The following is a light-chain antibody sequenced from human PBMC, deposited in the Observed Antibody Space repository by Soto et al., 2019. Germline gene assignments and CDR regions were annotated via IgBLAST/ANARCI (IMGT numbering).Light chain of an antibody. CDR3: QQYNSYSPV. Sequence: DIQITPSPSTLSSSVGDRVTITCLSSQSISSWLAWYQQKPGKAPKLLIYKASSLESGVPSRFSGSGSGTEFTLTISSLQPDDFATYYCQQYNSYSPVFGGGTKVDIK. CDR2: KAS. CDR1: QSISSW. J-gene: IGKJ4*01. V-gene: IGKV1-5*03.